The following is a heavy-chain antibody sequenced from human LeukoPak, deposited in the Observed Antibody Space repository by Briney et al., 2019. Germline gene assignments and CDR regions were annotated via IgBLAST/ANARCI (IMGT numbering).Heavy chain of an antibody. J-gene: IGHJ4*02. D-gene: IGHD1-26*01. CDR1: GDSISGIGYY. Sequence: SETLSLTCSVSGDSISGIGYYWGWIRQPPGKGLEWIGKIYYSGSSYNNPSLESRVVISLDTSRNQFSLKLTSVTATDTAVYYCARQGAVGATGFDFWGQGILVTVSS. CDR3: ARQGAVGATGFDF. V-gene: IGHV4-39*01. CDR2: IYYSGSS.